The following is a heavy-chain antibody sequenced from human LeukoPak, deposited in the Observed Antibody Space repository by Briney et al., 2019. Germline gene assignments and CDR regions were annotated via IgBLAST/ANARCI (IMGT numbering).Heavy chain of an antibody. CDR3: ARGGDSSGYYYPVFDS. Sequence: SETLSLTCTVSGGSISSYYWSWIRQPPGKGLEWIGYIYYSGSTNYNPSLKSRVTISVDTSKNQFSLKLSSVTAADTAVYYCARGGDSSGYYYPVFDSWGQGTLVTVSS. V-gene: IGHV4-59*01. CDR2: IYYSGST. J-gene: IGHJ4*02. D-gene: IGHD3-22*01. CDR1: GGSISSYY.